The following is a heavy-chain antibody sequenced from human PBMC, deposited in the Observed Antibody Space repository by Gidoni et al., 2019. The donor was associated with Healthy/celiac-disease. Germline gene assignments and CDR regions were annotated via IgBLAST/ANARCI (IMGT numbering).Heavy chain of an antibody. CDR3: TTEGPVFYGGNTVDY. CDR2: IKSKIDGGTT. D-gene: IGHD2-15*01. J-gene: IGHJ4*02. CDR1: GFTFSNAW. V-gene: IGHV3-15*01. Sequence: EVQLVESGGGLVKPGGSLRLSCAASGFTFSNAWMSWVRQAPGKGLEWVGRIKSKIDGGTTDYAAPVKGRFTISRDDSKNTLYLQMNSLKTEDTAFYYCTTEGPVFYGGNTVDYWGQGTLVTVSS.